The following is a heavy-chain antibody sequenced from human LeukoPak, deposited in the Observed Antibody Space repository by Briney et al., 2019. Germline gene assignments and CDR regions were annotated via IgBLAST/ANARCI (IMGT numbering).Heavy chain of an antibody. CDR3: AREVSDYGGNWFDP. V-gene: IGHV4-39*07. D-gene: IGHD4/OR15-4a*01. Sequence: SETLSLTCTVSGGSINTGSYYWGWIRQPPGKGLEWIGKINHSGSTKYNPSLKSRVTISIDTSKNQFSLKLNSVTAADTAVYYCAREVSDYGGNWFDPWGQGTLVTVSS. J-gene: IGHJ5*02. CDR2: INHSGST. CDR1: GGSINTGSYY.